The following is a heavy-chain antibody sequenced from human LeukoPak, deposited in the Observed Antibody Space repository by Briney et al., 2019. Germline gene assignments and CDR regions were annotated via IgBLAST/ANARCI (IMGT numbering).Heavy chain of an antibody. V-gene: IGHV4-39*01. CDR3: AKAGVRYFDSSGLYAFDF. J-gene: IGHJ3*01. D-gene: IGHD3-22*01. CDR2: IYYSGST. CDR1: GGSISSTSYY. Sequence: SETLSLTCAVSGGSISSTSYYWAWIRQPPGKGLEWIGTIYYSGSTYHNPSLKSRVTLSVDTSRNQFSLRLSSVDAADTAVYYCAKAGVRYFDSSGLYAFDFWGQGKTVTVSS.